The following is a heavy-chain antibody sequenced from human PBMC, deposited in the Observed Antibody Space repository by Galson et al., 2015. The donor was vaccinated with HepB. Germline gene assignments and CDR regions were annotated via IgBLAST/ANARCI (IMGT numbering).Heavy chain of an antibody. CDR2: ISYDGSNK. CDR1: GFTFSSYA. Sequence: SLRLSCAASGFTFSSYAMHWVRQAPGKGLEWVAVISYDGSNKYYADSVKGRFTISRDNSKNTLYLQMNSLRAEDTAVYYCARERSGSYFDYWGQGTLVTVSS. V-gene: IGHV3-30-3*01. J-gene: IGHJ4*02. CDR3: ARERSGSYFDY. D-gene: IGHD1-26*01.